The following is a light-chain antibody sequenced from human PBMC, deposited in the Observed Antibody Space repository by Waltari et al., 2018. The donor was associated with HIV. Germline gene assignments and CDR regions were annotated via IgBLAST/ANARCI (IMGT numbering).Light chain of an antibody. Sequence: QSALTQPASVSGSPGQSITISCAGTNSDIGGSNFVSWYQQHPGKAPKLLIYDVSTRHSGVSNRFSGSKPGNTAALTISGLQAEDEADYYCCSYSSGNTYAVFGGGTQLTVL. CDR3: CSYSSGNTYAV. CDR2: DVS. V-gene: IGLV2-14*03. CDR1: NSDIGGSNF. J-gene: IGLJ7*01.